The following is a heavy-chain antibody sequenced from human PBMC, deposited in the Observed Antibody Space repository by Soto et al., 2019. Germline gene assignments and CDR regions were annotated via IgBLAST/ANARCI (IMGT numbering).Heavy chain of an antibody. CDR3: ARNIGVGRYFDPPNYGMDV. CDR2: INHSGST. D-gene: IGHD3-9*01. Sequence: SETLSLTCAVQCGSFSGYIWTWIRQPPGKGLQWIGQINHSGSTYYNPSLKSRVTISLYPSNDQFSLELDSVTAADTAVYYCARNIGVGRYFDPPNYGMDVWGQGTTVTVS. CDR1: CGSFSGYI. J-gene: IGHJ6*02. V-gene: IGHV4-34*01.